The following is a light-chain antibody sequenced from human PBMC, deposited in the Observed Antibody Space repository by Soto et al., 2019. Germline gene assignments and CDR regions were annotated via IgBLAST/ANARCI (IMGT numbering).Light chain of an antibody. CDR1: QSVGSN. Sequence: EIVMTQSPDTLSVSPGERATLSCRASQSVGSNLAWYHQKPGQAPGLLIYGASTRATGIPARFSGSGSGTDFTLTISSLQSEDFAVYYCQQYSEWPLTFGPGTKVDIK. V-gene: IGKV3-15*01. CDR3: QQYSEWPLT. CDR2: GAS. J-gene: IGKJ3*01.